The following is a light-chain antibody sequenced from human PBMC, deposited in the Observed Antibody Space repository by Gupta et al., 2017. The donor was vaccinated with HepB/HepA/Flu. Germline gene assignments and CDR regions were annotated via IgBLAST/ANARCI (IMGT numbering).Light chain of an antibody. CDR3: QQHGNSPLT. J-gene: IGKJ4*01. V-gene: IGKV1-5*03. CDR1: QNINKW. Sequence: DIQMIPSPSTLSASVGDRVTMTFRASQNINKWLWWYQQKPGKAPKLLICEGSEVEGGVPSRFSGSGSGTEFTLTISSLQHDDFATYYCQQHGNSPLTFGGGTKVETK. CDR2: EGS.